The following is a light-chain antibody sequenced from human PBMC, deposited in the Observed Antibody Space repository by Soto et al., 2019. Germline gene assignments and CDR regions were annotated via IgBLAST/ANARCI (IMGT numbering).Light chain of an antibody. CDR3: QQYYSTLSLT. V-gene: IGKV4-1*01. CDR2: WAS. Sequence: DIVMTQSPDSLAVSLGERATINCKSSQSVLYSSNNKNYLAWYQQKPGQPHKLLIYWASTRESGVPDRFSGSGSGTDFTLTISSLQAEDVAVYYCQQYYSTLSLTFGQGTKVEIK. J-gene: IGKJ1*01. CDR1: QSVLYSSNNKNY.